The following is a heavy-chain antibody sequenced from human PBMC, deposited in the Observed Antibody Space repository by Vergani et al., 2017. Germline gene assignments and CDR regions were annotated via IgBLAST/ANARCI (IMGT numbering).Heavy chain of an antibody. D-gene: IGHD6-6*01. J-gene: IGHJ3*02. Sequence: EVQLLESGGGLVQPGGSLRLSCAASGFTFSSYAMSWVRQAPGKGLEWVSAISGSGGSTYYADSVKGRFTISRDNSKNTLYLQMNSLRAEDTAVYYCAKDRVIAARLLVLENAFDIWGQGTMVTVSS. CDR2: ISGSGGST. V-gene: IGHV3-23*01. CDR1: GFTFSSYA. CDR3: AKDRVIAARLLVLENAFDI.